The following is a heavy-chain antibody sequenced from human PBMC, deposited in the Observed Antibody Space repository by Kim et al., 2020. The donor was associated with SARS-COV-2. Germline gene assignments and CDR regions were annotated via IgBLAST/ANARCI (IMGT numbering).Heavy chain of an antibody. CDR1: GGSFSGYY. V-gene: IGHV4-34*01. D-gene: IGHD3-10*01. CDR3: ARGRKVRGVIITWPIDY. J-gene: IGHJ4*02. CDR2: INHSGST. Sequence: SETLSLTCAVYGGSFSGYYWSWIRQPPGKGLEWIGEINHSGSTNYNPSLKSRVTISVDTSKNQFSLKLSSVTAADTAVYYCARGRKVRGVIITWPIDYWGQGTLVTVSS.